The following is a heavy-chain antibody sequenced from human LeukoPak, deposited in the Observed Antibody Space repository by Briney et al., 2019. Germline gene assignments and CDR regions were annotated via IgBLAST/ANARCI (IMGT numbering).Heavy chain of an antibody. CDR3: ARDVLVTSSPDAFDI. CDR2: ISYSGNT. Sequence: SETLSFTCTVSGDSISSAGYSWTWIRQPPGKGLQWIGYISYSGNTYYSPSLKSRVSISLDASKNQFSLKLTSVTAADTATYFCARDVLVTSSPDAFDIWGQGTMVTVSS. V-gene: IGHV4-31*03. J-gene: IGHJ3*02. D-gene: IGHD2-21*02. CDR1: GDSISSAGYS.